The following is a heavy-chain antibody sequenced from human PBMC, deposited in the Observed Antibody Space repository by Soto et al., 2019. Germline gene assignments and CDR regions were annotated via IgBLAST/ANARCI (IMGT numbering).Heavy chain of an antibody. J-gene: IGHJ3*02. Sequence: GGSLRLSCAASGFTFSNAWMSWVRQAPGKGLEWVGRIKSKTDGGTTDYAAPVKGRFTISRDDSKNTLYLQMNSLKTEDTAVYYCTTDGDIVVVVAATTFDAFDIWGQGTMVTVSS. CDR1: GFTFSNAW. D-gene: IGHD2-15*01. CDR3: TTDGDIVVVVAATTFDAFDI. V-gene: IGHV3-15*01. CDR2: IKSKTDGGTT.